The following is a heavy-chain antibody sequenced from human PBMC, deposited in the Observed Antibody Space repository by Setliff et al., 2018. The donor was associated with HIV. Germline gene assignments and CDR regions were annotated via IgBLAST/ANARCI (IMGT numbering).Heavy chain of an antibody. V-gene: IGHV4-38-2*02. D-gene: IGHD6-13*01. CDR1: GYSISSGYY. Sequence: SETLSLTCAVSGYSISSGYYWGWIRQPPGKGLEWIGSIYHSGSTYYNPSLKSRVTISLDTSKNQFSLKPSSVTAADTAVYYCARDIQAAGTGWFDPWGQGTLVTVSS. CDR2: IYHSGST. CDR3: ARDIQAAGTGWFDP. J-gene: IGHJ5*02.